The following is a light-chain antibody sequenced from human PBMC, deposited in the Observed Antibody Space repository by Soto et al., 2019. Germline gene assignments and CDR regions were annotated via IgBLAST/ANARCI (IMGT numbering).Light chain of an antibody. V-gene: IGKV1-5*03. Sequence: DIHMTQSPSTLSASVGDRVTITCRARQSISVWLAWYQQKPGKAPNLLIYKTSSLETGVPSRFSGSGSGTEFTLTIGSLQPDDFATYYCQHYNDYSWTFGQGTKVEIK. CDR1: QSISVW. J-gene: IGKJ1*01. CDR2: KTS. CDR3: QHYNDYSWT.